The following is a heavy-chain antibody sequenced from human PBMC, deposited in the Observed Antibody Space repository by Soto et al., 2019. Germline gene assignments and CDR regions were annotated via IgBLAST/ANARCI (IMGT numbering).Heavy chain of an antibody. CDR2: IHSSGST. J-gene: IGHJ3*02. Sequence: QVQLQESGPGLVKPSQTLSLTCTVSGGSISSGGYFWNWIRLHPGRGLEWIGYIHSSGSTYYNPSLTSRVTIALDTSKNQISLNVNSVTAADTAVYYCARDRSTAPTIDAFDIWGRGTSVTVSS. V-gene: IGHV4-31*03. CDR1: GGSISSGGYF. CDR3: ARDRSTAPTIDAFDI. D-gene: IGHD2-21*02.